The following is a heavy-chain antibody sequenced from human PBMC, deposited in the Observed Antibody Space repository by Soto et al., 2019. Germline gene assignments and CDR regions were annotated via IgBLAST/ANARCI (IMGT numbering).Heavy chain of an antibody. CDR2: INQDGSER. Sequence: PGGSLRLSCAASGFTFRSYWMSWVRQAPGKGLEWVANINQDGSERKYVDSAKGRFTISRDNAKNSLYLQVNSLRADDTAVYYCEGDKQYGDSNDYWGQGTLVTVSS. CDR1: GFTFRSYW. CDR3: EGDKQYGDSNDY. J-gene: IGHJ4*02. D-gene: IGHD4-17*01. V-gene: IGHV3-7*03.